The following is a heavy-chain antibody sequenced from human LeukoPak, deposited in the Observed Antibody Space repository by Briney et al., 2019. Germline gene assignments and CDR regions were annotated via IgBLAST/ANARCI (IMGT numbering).Heavy chain of an antibody. CDR3: AREGGPYRPLDY. CDR2: VNLQGST. V-gene: IGHV4-4*02. J-gene: IGHJ4*02. D-gene: IGHD3-16*01. CDR1: GGSITRTNY. Sequence: KASGTLSLTCDVSGGSITRTNYWTWVRQPPGKGLEWIGEVNLQGSTNYNPSLMGRVAISVDTSENHVSLQLTSVTAADTAVYYCAREGGPYRPLDYSGQGTLVTVS.